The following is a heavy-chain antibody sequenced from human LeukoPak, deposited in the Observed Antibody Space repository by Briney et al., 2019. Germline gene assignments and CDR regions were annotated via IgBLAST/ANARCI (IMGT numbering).Heavy chain of an antibody. J-gene: IGHJ4*02. D-gene: IGHD6-6*01. CDR3: AKAGAYSSSSYDY. V-gene: IGHV3-23*01. Sequence: GGSLRLSCAVSGLTINNYAMSWVRQAPGKGLEWVSATIASGASTYYADSVKGRFTVSRDISKNTLYLQMNSLRDEDTALYYCAKAGAYSSSSYDYWGQGALVTVSS. CDR1: GLTINNYA. CDR2: TIASGAST.